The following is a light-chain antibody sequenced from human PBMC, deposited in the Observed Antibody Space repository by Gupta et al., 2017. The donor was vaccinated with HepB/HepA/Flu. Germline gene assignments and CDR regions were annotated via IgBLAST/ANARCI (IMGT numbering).Light chain of an antibody. Sequence: QSALTQPASVSGSPGQSITISCTGTSNDVGSYDLVSWYQHHPGKAPKLMIYDVTKRPSGVSNRFSGSKSGNTASLTISGLQAEDEADYYCCSYAGSGTFYVFGTGTKGTVL. V-gene: IGLV2-23*02. CDR3: CSYAGSGTFYV. J-gene: IGLJ1*01. CDR2: DVT. CDR1: SNDVGSYDL.